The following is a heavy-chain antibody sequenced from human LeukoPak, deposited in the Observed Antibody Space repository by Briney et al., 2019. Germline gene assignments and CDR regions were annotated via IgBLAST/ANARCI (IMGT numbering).Heavy chain of an antibody. J-gene: IGHJ6*03. CDR1: GGSFSGYY. V-gene: IGHV4-34*01. Sequence: SETLSLTCAVYGGSFSGYYWSWIRQPPGKGPEWIGEINHSGSTNYNPSLKSRVTISVDTSKNQFSLKLSSVTAADTAVYYCARIKAQDYGGIPYYYYMDVWGKGTTVTVSS. D-gene: IGHD4-23*01. CDR2: INHSGST. CDR3: ARIKAQDYGGIPYYYYMDV.